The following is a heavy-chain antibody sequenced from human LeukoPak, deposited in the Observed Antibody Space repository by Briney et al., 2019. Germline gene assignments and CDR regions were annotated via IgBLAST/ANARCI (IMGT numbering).Heavy chain of an antibody. Sequence: SETLSLTCTVSGGSTSSYYWSWIRQPPGKGLEWIGYIYYSGSTNYNPSLKSRVTISVDTSKNQFSLKLSSVTAADTAVYYCARVERIAAAGYYFDYWGQGTLVTVSS. CDR1: GGSTSSYY. CDR3: ARVERIAAAGYYFDY. V-gene: IGHV4-59*01. D-gene: IGHD6-13*01. J-gene: IGHJ4*02. CDR2: IYYSGST.